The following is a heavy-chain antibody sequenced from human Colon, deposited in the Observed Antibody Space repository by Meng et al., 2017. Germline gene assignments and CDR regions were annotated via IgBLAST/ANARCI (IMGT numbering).Heavy chain of an antibody. D-gene: IGHD5-12*01. CDR2: INHSGST. Sequence: QVQLQPWGAGLLKPSATLSLTCAVYGGSFSCYYWSWIRQPPGKGLEWIGEINHSGSTNYNPSLKSRVTISVDTSKNQFSLKLSSVTAADTAVYYCARGRYSGYLPWGQGTLVTVSS. CDR1: GGSFSCYY. CDR3: ARGRYSGYLP. J-gene: IGHJ5*02. V-gene: IGHV4-34*01.